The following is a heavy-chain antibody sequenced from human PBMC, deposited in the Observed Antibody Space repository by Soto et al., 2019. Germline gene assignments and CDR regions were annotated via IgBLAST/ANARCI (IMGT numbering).Heavy chain of an antibody. CDR2: INPSGGST. CDR1: GYTFTSYY. J-gene: IGHJ4*02. CDR3: ARDELLSGYSSSWYGY. Sequence: GASVKVSCKASGYTFTSYYMHWVRQAPGQGLEWMGIINPSGGSTSYAQKFQGRVTMTRDTSTSTVYMGLSSLRSEDTAVYYCARDELLSGYSSSWYGYWGQGTLVTVSS. V-gene: IGHV1-46*01. D-gene: IGHD6-13*01.